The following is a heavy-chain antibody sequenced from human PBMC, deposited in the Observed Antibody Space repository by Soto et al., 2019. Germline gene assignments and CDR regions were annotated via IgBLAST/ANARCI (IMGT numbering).Heavy chain of an antibody. D-gene: IGHD5-18*01. CDR1: GYTITAHL. J-gene: IGHJ4*02. CDR3: ARDDGTAMGPGHLDY. CDR2: INAKSGGT. V-gene: IGHV1-2*02. Sequence: ASVKVSCKASGYTITAHLLHWVRQAPGQGLEWMGWINAKSGGTDYAQKFQDRVTTSTAYMELSSLRSEDTAVYYCARDDGTAMGPGHLDYWGQGTLVTVSS.